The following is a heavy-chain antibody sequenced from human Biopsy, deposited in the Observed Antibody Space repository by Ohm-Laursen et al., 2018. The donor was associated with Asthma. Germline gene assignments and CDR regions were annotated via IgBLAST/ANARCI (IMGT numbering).Heavy chain of an antibody. D-gene: IGHD5-12*01. Sequence: ASVKVSCKASGYSFATNAMHWVRQAPGQRPEWLGWFNPGNGNAKVSEKFQGRVSITRDTSATTAYLEVSSLTSEDTAVYYCARSAETYSGFDSNYYGMDVWGQGTRVTVSS. CDR2: FNPGNGNA. V-gene: IGHV1-3*01. J-gene: IGHJ6*02. CDR1: GYSFATNA. CDR3: ARSAETYSGFDSNYYGMDV.